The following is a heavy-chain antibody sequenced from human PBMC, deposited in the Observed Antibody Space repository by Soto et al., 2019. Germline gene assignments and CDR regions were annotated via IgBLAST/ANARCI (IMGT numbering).Heavy chain of an antibody. Sequence: QVQLVQSGAEVKKPGSSVKVSCKASGGTFSSYAISWVRQAPGQGLEWMGGIIPIFGTANYAQKFQGRVTITADESTSTAYMELSSLRSEDTAMYYCARALDIVVVPAAPNDYYYYYGMDVWGQGTTVTVSS. V-gene: IGHV1-69*01. D-gene: IGHD2-2*03. CDR3: ARALDIVVVPAAPNDYYYYYGMDV. J-gene: IGHJ6*02. CDR1: GGTFSSYA. CDR2: IIPIFGTA.